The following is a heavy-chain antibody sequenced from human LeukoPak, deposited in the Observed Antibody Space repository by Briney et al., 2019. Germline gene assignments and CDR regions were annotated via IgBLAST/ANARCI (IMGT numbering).Heavy chain of an antibody. Sequence: PSQTLSLTCTVSGGSISSGSYYWSWIRQPAGKGLEWIGRIYTSGSTKYNPSLKSRVTISVDTSKNQFSLKLTSVTAADTAVYYCARDGAMIEAHGAFDIWGQGTMVTVSS. J-gene: IGHJ3*02. CDR1: GGSISSGSYY. D-gene: IGHD5-12*01. CDR3: ARDGAMIEAHGAFDI. CDR2: IYTSGST. V-gene: IGHV4-61*02.